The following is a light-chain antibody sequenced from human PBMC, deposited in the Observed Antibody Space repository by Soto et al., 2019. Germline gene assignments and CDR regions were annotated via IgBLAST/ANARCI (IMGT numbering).Light chain of an antibody. Sequence: EIVLTQSPATLSLSPGERATLSCRASQSVSSSLAWYQQKPGQAPRLLIYDASNRATAIPARFSGSGSGTDFPLTISRLEPEDFAVYYCQQRTNWPYTFGQGTKLEIK. V-gene: IGKV3-11*01. J-gene: IGKJ2*01. CDR1: QSVSSS. CDR2: DAS. CDR3: QQRTNWPYT.